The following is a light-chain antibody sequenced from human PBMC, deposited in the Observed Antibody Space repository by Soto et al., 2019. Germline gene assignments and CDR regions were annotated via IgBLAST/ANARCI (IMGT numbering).Light chain of an antibody. Sequence: EIGLTQSPGTLSLSPGERATLSCRASQSVSSSYLAWPQQKPGQAHRLLIYGASSMATGIPDRLSGSGSGTHFTLTIIRLEPEDFAVDYSQKYGSAPPFTFGQGKRLEIK. CDR1: QSVSSSY. CDR3: QKYGSAPPFT. V-gene: IGKV3-20*01. J-gene: IGKJ5*01. CDR2: GAS.